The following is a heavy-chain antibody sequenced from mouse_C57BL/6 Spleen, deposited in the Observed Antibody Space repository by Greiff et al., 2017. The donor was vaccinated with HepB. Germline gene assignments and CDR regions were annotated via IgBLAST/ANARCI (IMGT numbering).Heavy chain of an antibody. CDR2: IDPETGGT. V-gene: IGHV1-15*01. Sequence: QLQQSGAELVRPGASVTLSCKASGYTFTDYEMHWVKQTPVHGLEWIGAIDPETGGTAYNQKFKGKAILTADKSSSTAYMELRSLTSDDSAVYYCTREEGDYGSSFLAYWGQGTLVTVSA. D-gene: IGHD1-1*01. CDR3: TREEGDYGSSFLAY. J-gene: IGHJ3*01. CDR1: GYTFTDYE.